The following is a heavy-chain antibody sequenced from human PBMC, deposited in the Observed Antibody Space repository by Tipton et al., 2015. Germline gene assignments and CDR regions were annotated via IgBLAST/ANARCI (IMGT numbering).Heavy chain of an antibody. J-gene: IGHJ1*01. CDR3: ARASIIQGYYHDSSRYYLFNS. D-gene: IGHD3-22*01. V-gene: IGHV4-59*01. CDR1: GGSFSGYY. CDR2: IYYSGST. Sequence: TLSLTCAVYGGSFSGYYWSWIRQSPGEGLEWIGYIYYSGSTNYNPSLRSRVAMSMDTSKNQFSLKLSSVIAADTAVYYCARASIIQGYYHDSSRYYLFNSWGQGTLLTVSS.